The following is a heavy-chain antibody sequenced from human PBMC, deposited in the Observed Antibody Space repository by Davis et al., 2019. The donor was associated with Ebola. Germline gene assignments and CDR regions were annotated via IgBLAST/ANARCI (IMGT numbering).Heavy chain of an antibody. CDR3: VRVWYLDY. V-gene: IGHV1-3*01. D-gene: IGHD6-13*01. CDR1: GYTFSNYA. CDR2: INAATGNI. J-gene: IGHJ4*02. Sequence: ASVKVSCKASGYTFSNYAMQWVRQAPGQGLEWMGWINAATGNIRYSHKFQGRVTISTDTSANTAYMELSSLRSEDTAVYYCVRVWYLDYWGQGTLLTVSS.